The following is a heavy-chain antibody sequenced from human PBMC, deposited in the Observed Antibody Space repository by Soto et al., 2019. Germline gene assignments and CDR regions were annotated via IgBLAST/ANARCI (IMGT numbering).Heavy chain of an antibody. CDR1: GFTFSSYA. J-gene: IGHJ4*02. CDR2: ISYDGSNK. D-gene: IGHD1-7*01. V-gene: IGHV3-30-3*01. CDR3: AVGITGTADY. Sequence: GGSLRLSCAASGFTFSSYAMHWVRQAPGKGLEWVAVISYDGSNKYYADSVKGRFTISRDNSKNTLYLQMNSLRAEDTAVYYCAVGITGTADYWGQGTLVTVSS.